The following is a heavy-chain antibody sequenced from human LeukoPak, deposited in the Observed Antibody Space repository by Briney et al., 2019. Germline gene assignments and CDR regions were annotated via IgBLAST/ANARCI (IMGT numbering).Heavy chain of an antibody. V-gene: IGHV3-74*01. CDR3: GRVAEAAAFDY. Sequence: GGSLRLSCAASGFIFSSYWMHWVRQAPGKGLVWVSRIKSDGSSTSYADSVKGRFTISRDNAKNTLHLQMNSLRAEDTAVYYCGRVAEAAAFDYWGQGILVTVSS. D-gene: IGHD6-13*01. CDR2: IKSDGSST. CDR1: GFIFSSYW. J-gene: IGHJ4*02.